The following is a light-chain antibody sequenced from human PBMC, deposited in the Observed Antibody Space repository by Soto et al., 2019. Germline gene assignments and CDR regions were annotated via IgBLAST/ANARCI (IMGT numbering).Light chain of an antibody. CDR2: DAS. J-gene: IGKJ1*01. CDR3: QHYYTYPYM. CDR1: QRIGSW. V-gene: IGKV1-5*01. Sequence: GDRVSITCRASQRIGSWLTWYQQKPGKVPKLLIYDASHLTSGVPSRFSGSGSGTEFTLSISSLQPDDFATYYCQHYYTYPYMFGQGTKV.